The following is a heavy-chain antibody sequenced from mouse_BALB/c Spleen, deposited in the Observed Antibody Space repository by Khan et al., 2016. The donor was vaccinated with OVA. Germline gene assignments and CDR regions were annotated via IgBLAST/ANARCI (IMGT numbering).Heavy chain of an antibody. J-gene: IGHJ4*01. CDR1: NYSFTDYN. CDR2: IDPYSGGT. Sequence: EVQLQQSGPELVKPGASVKVSCKASNYSFTDYNMYWVKQSHGKSLEWIGYIDPYSGGTSYNQKFKAKAILTVDKSSSTAFMHLNSLTSEDSAVYYCARMIITTAYYAMDYWGQGTSVTVSS. D-gene: IGHD1-1*01. V-gene: IGHV1S135*01. CDR3: ARMIITTAYYAMDY.